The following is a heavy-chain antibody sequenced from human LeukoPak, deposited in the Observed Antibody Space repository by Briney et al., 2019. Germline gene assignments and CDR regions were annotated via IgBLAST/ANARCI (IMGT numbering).Heavy chain of an antibody. Sequence: ASVKVSCKAPGYTFTSYDINWVRQATGQGLEWMGWMNPNSGNTGYAQKFQGRVTITRNTSISTAYMELSSLRSEDTAVYYCATAPLYNWNAGDAFDIWGQGTMVTVSS. CDR1: GYTFTSYD. CDR2: MNPNSGNT. CDR3: ATAPLYNWNAGDAFDI. D-gene: IGHD1-1*01. J-gene: IGHJ3*02. V-gene: IGHV1-8*03.